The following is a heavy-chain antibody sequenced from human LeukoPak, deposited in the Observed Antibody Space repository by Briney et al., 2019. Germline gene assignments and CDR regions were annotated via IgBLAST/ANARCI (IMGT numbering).Heavy chain of an antibody. J-gene: IGHJ6*02. D-gene: IGHD4-17*01. CDR3: AKDSSATVTTSGPYYYYGMDV. Sequence: PGGSLRLSCAASGFTFDDYAMHWVRQAPGKGLEWVSGISWNSGSIGYADSVKGRFTISRDNAKNSLCLQMNSLRAEGTALYYCAKDSSATVTTSGPYYYYGMDVWGQGTTVTVSS. CDR2: ISWNSGSI. V-gene: IGHV3-9*01. CDR1: GFTFDDYA.